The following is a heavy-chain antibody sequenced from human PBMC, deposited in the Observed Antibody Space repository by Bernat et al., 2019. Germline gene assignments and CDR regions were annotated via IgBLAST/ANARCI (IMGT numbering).Heavy chain of an antibody. CDR3: ANGDCSGGSCYEDGYYYYYDMDV. J-gene: IGHJ6*02. Sequence: QVQVVESGGGVVQPGRSLRLSCAASGFTFSSYGMHWVRQAPGKGLEWVAVISYDGSNKYYADSVKGRFTISRDNSKNTLYLQMNSLRAEDTAVYYCANGDCSGGSCYEDGYYYYYDMDVWGQGTTVTVSS. CDR2: ISYDGSNK. CDR1: GFTFSSYG. V-gene: IGHV3-30*18. D-gene: IGHD2-15*01.